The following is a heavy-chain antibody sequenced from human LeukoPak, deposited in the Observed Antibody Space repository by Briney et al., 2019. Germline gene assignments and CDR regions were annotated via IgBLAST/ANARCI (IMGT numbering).Heavy chain of an antibody. CDR3: ARDRGITMVRGGAYYGMDV. CDR1: GSTVSSNY. J-gene: IGHJ6*02. CDR2: IYSGGST. V-gene: IGHV3-53*04. Sequence: PGGSLRLSCAASGSTVSSNYMSWVRQAPGKGLEWVSVIYSGGSTYYADSVKGRFTISRHNSKNTLYLQMNSLRAEDTAVYYCARDRGITMVRGGAYYGMDVWGQGTTVTVSS. D-gene: IGHD3-10*01.